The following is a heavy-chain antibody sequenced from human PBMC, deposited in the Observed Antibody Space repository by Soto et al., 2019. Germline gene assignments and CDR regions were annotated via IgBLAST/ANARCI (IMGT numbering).Heavy chain of an antibody. D-gene: IGHD2-15*01. CDR3: ARRYCSGGSCSNAPIPGFDP. Sequence: ASVKVSCKASGYTFTSYYMHRVRQAPGQGLEWMGIINPSGGSTSYAQKFQGRVTMTRDTSTSTVYMELSSLRSEDTAVYYCARRYCSGGSCSNAPIPGFDPWGQGTLVTVSS. CDR2: INPSGGST. J-gene: IGHJ5*02. V-gene: IGHV1-46*01. CDR1: GYTFTSYY.